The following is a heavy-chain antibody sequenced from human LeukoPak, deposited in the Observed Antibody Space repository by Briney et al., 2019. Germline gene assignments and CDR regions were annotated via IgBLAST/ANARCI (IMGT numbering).Heavy chain of an antibody. J-gene: IGHJ4*02. V-gene: IGHV3-33*06. CDR1: GFTFSSYG. Sequence: GGSLRLSCAASGFTFSSYGMHWVRQAPGKGLEWVAVIWYDGSNKCYADSVKGRFTISRDNSKNTLYLQMNSLRAEDTAVYYCAKGGYSGYDWGPFDYWGQGTLVTVSS. CDR3: AKGGYSGYDWGPFDY. D-gene: IGHD5-12*01. CDR2: IWYDGSNK.